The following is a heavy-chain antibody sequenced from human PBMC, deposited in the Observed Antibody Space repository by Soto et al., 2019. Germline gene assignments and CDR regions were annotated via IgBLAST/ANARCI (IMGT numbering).Heavy chain of an antibody. CDR2: IYYSGST. CDR1: GGSISSGGYY. CDR3: ARDTVSARFDP. Sequence: QVQLQESGPGLVKPSQTLSLTCTVSGGSISSGGYYWSWIRQHPGKGLEWIGYIYYSGSTYYNPSLKRXXTXSXXTSKNQFSLKLSSVTAADTAVYYCARDTVSARFDPWGQGTLVTVSS. V-gene: IGHV4-31*03. J-gene: IGHJ5*02.